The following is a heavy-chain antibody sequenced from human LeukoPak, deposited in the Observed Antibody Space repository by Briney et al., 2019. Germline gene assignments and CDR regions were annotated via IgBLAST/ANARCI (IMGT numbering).Heavy chain of an antibody. CDR2: ISGSGGST. CDR3: AKDASTGTFYFDY. Sequence: GGSLRLSCAASGFTFNNYAMSWVRQAPGKGLAWVSAISGSGGSTYYADAVRGRFIITRDNSKNTLYLQMNSLRAEDTAVYYCAKDASTGTFYFDYRGQGTLVTVSS. J-gene: IGHJ4*02. D-gene: IGHD2-2*01. V-gene: IGHV3-23*01. CDR1: GFTFNNYA.